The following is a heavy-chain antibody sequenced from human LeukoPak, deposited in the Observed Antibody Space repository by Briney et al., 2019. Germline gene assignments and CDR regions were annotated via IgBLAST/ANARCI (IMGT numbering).Heavy chain of an antibody. CDR2: ISGSGGDT. Sequence: GGSLRLSCAASGFTFRSYAIYWVRQAPGNGLEGVSGISGSGGDTHFADSVKGRFTISRDNSQHTVFLQMDRLRAEATAVYYCAKTTAGYGSGRYPGWPIDYWGQGTLVTVSS. CDR1: GFTFRSYA. V-gene: IGHV3-23*01. CDR3: AKTTAGYGSGRYPGWPIDY. D-gene: IGHD2-15*01. J-gene: IGHJ4*02.